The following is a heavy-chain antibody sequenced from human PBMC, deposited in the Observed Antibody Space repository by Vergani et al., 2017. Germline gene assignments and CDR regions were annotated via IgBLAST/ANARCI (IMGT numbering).Heavy chain of an antibody. CDR2: ISGSGGST. J-gene: IGHJ4*02. V-gene: IGHV3-23*01. Sequence: EVQLLESGGGLVQPGGSLRLSCAASGFTFSSYAMSWVRQAPGKGLEWVSAISGSGGSTYYAESVKGRFTISRDNSKNTLYLQMNSLRAEDTAVYYCANLMCITIFGVAQNFDYWGQGTLVTVSS. D-gene: IGHD3-3*01. CDR3: ANLMCITIFGVAQNFDY. CDR1: GFTFSSYA.